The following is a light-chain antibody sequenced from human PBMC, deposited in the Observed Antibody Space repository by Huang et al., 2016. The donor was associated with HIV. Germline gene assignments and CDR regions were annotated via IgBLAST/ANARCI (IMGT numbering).Light chain of an antibody. J-gene: IGKJ4*01. CDR2: DAS. CDR3: QQFDSPPLT. V-gene: IGKV1-33*01. CDR1: QDITNY. Sequence: DIQMTQSPSSLSASVGDRVTVTCQASQDITNYLNWYQLKPGEAPKLLIYDASNLETGVQSRFSGSGSGTHFTFTIDSLQPEDVATYFCQQFDSPPLTFGGGTKVEIK.